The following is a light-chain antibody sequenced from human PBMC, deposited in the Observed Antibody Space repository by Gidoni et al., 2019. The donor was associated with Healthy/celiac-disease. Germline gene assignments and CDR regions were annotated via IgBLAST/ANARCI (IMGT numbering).Light chain of an antibody. CDR1: SSDVGSYNL. V-gene: IGLV2-23*01. CDR2: AGS. J-gene: IGLJ2*01. Sequence: QSALTQPASVSGSPGQSLTISCTGTSSDVGSYNLVSWYQQHPGKAPKLMIYAGSKRPSGVSNRFSGSKSGNTASLTISGLQAEDEADYYCCSYAGSSTVVFGGGTKLTVL. CDR3: CSYAGSSTVV.